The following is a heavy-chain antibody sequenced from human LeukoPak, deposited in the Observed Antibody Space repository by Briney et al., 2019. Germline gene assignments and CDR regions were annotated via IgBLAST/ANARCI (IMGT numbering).Heavy chain of an antibody. CDR1: GGTFSSYA. CDR3: ARDLTGYSSGWYDY. V-gene: IGHV1-69*04. CDR2: IIPILGIA. Sequence: ASVKVSCKASGGTFSSYAISWVRQAPGQGLEWMGRIIPILGIANYAQKFQGRVTITADKSTSTAYMELSSLRSEDTAVYYCARDLTGYSSGWYDYWGQGTLVTVSS. D-gene: IGHD6-19*01. J-gene: IGHJ4*02.